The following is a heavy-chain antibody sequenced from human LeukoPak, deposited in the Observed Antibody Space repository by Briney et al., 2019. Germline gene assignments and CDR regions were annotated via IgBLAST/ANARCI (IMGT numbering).Heavy chain of an antibody. J-gene: IGHJ5*02. V-gene: IGHV4-31*03. Sequence: SETLSLTCTVSGGSISSGGYYWSWIRQHPGKGLEWIGYIYYSGSTYYNPSLKSRVTISVDTSKNQFSLKLSSVTAADTAVYYCAREQIAAAGAMYNWFDPWGQGTLVTVSS. D-gene: IGHD6-13*01. CDR3: AREQIAAAGAMYNWFDP. CDR2: IYYSGST. CDR1: GGSISSGGYY.